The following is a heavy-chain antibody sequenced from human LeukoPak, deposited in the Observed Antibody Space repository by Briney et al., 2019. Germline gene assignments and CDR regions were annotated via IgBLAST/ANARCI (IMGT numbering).Heavy chain of an antibody. CDR3: ARGVRYCSGGSCYHY. Sequence: VSVKVSCKASGYTFTGYYMHWVRQAPGQGLEWMGWINPNSGGTNYAQKFQGRVTMTRDTSISTAYMELSRLRSDDTAVYYCARGVRYCSGGSCYHYWGQGTLVTVSS. CDR2: INPNSGGT. CDR1: GYTFTGYY. J-gene: IGHJ4*02. D-gene: IGHD2-15*01. V-gene: IGHV1-2*02.